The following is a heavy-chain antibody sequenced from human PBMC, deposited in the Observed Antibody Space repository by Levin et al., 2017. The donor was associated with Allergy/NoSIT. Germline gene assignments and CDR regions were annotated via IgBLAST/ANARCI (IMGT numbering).Heavy chain of an antibody. V-gene: IGHV3-30*18. CDR3: AKEIGAYSGYDY. J-gene: IGHJ4*02. CDR2: ISDDGTYK. Sequence: GGSLRLSCAASGFTFSSYGMHWVRQAPGRGLEWVAGISDDGTYKDYADSVKGRFSVSRDNSKNTLSLQMDGLRAEDTAVYWCAKEIGAYSGYDYWGQGALVTVSS. CDR1: GFTFSSYG. D-gene: IGHD6-13*01.